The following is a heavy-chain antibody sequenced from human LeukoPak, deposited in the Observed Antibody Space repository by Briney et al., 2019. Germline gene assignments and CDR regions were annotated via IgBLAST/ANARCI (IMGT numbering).Heavy chain of an antibody. D-gene: IGHD1-26*01. CDR3: ANSVWSYYVFDY. CDR2: ISGSSGST. Sequence: GGSLRLSCAASGFTFSSYAMSWVRQAPGKGLEWVSAISGSSGSTYYADSVKGRFTISRDNSKNTLYLQMNSLRAEDTAVYYCANSVWSYYVFDYWGQGTLVTVSS. CDR1: GFTFSSYA. V-gene: IGHV3-23*01. J-gene: IGHJ4*02.